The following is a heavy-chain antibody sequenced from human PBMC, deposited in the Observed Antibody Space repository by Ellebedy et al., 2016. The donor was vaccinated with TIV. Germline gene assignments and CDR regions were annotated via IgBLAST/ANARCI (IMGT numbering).Heavy chain of an antibody. CDR2: INSDGSNS. D-gene: IGHD2-21*02. CDR1: GFTFSTYW. Sequence: PGGSLRLSCAASGFTFSTYWMHWVRQAPGKGLVWVSRINSDGSNSNYADSVKGRFTISRDNAKNTLYLQMNNLRLEDTSIYYCAKDWFENFGSIVLVTSPDYWGQGTLVTVSP. J-gene: IGHJ4*02. CDR3: AKDWFENFGSIVLVTSPDY. V-gene: IGHV3-74*01.